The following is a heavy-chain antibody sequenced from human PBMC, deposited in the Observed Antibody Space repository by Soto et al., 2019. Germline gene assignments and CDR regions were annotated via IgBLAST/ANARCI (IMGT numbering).Heavy chain of an antibody. V-gene: IGHV3-23*01. J-gene: IGHJ4*02. CDR3: AKDLGVATITSDY. Sequence: EVQLLESGGGLVQPGGSLRLSCAASGFTFSYYAMKWVRQAPGKGLEWVSAISGSGGDTYYADSVKGRFTISRDNSKNTLYLQINSLRAEDTAVYYCAKDLGVATITSDYWGQGTLVTVSS. D-gene: IGHD5-12*01. CDR1: GFTFSYYA. CDR2: ISGSGGDT.